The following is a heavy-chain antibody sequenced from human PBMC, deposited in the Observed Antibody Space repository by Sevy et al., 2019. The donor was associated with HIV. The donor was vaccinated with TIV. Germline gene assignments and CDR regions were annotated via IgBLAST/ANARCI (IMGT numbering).Heavy chain of an antibody. Sequence: ASVKVSCKASGGTFSSYAISWVGQAPGQGLEWMGGIIPIFGTANYAQQFQGRVTITADESTSTAYMELSSLISEDTAVYYCARDRELTSRHFDYWGQGTSVRVSS. CDR2: IIPIFGTA. CDR1: GGTFSSYA. CDR3: ARDRELTSRHFDY. D-gene: IGHD1-26*01. V-gene: IGHV1-69*13. J-gene: IGHJ4*02.